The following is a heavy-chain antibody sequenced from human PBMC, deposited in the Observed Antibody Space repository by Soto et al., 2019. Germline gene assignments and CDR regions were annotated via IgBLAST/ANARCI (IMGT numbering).Heavy chain of an antibody. V-gene: IGHV4-34*01. CDR1: GGSFSGYY. CDR3: ARDKSWGDIVVVPGNWFDP. D-gene: IGHD2-2*01. Sequence: QVQLQQWGAGLLKPSETLSLTCAVYGGSFSGYYWSWIRQPPGKGLEWIGYIYYSGSTYYNPSLKSRVTISVDTSKNQFSLKLSSVTAADTAVYYCARDKSWGDIVVVPGNWFDPWGQGTLVTVSS. J-gene: IGHJ5*02. CDR2: IYYSGST.